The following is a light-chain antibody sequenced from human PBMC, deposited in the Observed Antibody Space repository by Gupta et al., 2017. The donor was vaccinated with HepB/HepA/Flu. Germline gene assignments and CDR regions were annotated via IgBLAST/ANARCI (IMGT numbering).Light chain of an antibody. J-gene: IGKJ1*01. CDR2: AAS. CDR1: QRISSY. Sequence: DIQMTQFPSSLSASVGDRVTITCRASQRISSYLNWYQQKPGKAPKLLIYAASRLQSGVPSRFSGSGSGIDFTLTISRLQPEDFATYCCQQRYSTPRTFGEGTKVEIK. V-gene: IGKV1-39*01. CDR3: QQRYSTPRT.